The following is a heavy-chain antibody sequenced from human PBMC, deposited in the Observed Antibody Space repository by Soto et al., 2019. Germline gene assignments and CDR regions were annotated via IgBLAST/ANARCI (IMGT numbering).Heavy chain of an antibody. D-gene: IGHD3-22*01. CDR2: IYYSGST. CDR3: ASSLYDSSGYYFDY. CDR1: GGSISSYY. J-gene: IGHJ4*02. V-gene: IGHV4-59*08. Sequence: SETLSLTCTVSGGSISSYYWSWIRQPPWKGLEWIGYIYYSGSTYYNPSLKSRVTISVDTSKNQFSLKLSSVTAADTAVYYCASSLYDSSGYYFDYWGQGTLVTVSS.